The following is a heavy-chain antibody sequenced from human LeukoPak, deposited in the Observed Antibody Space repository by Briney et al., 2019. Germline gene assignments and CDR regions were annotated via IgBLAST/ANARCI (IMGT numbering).Heavy chain of an antibody. Sequence: PSETLSLTCAVYGGSFSGYYWSWIRQPPGKGLEWIGEINHSGSTNYNPSLKSRVTMSVDTSKNQFSLKLSSVTAADTAVYYCARHYYGSGRGNWFDPWGQGTLVTVSS. D-gene: IGHD3-10*01. V-gene: IGHV4-34*01. CDR1: GGSFSGYY. J-gene: IGHJ5*02. CDR2: INHSGST. CDR3: ARHYYGSGRGNWFDP.